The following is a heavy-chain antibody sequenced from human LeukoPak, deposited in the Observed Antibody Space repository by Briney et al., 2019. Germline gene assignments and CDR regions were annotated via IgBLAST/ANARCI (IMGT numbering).Heavy chain of an antibody. J-gene: IGHJ4*02. D-gene: IGHD5-18*01. CDR3: ARGNTAMVT. V-gene: IGHV3-33*01. CDR1: GFTFSSYG. CDR2: IWYDGSNK. Sequence: GGSLRLSCAASGFTFSSYGMHWVRRASGKGLEWVAVIWYDGSNKYYADSVKGRFTISRDNSKNTLYLQMNSLRAEDTAVYYCARGNTAMVTWGQGTLVTVSS.